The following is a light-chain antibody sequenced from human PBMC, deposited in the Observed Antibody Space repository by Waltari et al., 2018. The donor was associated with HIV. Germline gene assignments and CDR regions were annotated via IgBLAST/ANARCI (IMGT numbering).Light chain of an antibody. V-gene: IGKV3-15*01. Sequence: EIVMTQSPGILSVSPGESATLSCRACQNVNSEIAWYQQRPGQSPRLLIVSTSTRAIGVPARFSGSGFGTEFTLTISSLQSEDFGVYYCQQYYGKSPMYTFGQGTKVEIK. J-gene: IGKJ2*01. CDR2: STS. CDR3: QQYYGKSPMYT. CDR1: QNVNSE.